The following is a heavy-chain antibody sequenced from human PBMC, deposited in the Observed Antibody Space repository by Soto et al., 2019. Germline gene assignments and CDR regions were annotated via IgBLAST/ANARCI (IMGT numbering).Heavy chain of an antibody. D-gene: IGHD5-18*01. CDR2: IWYDGSNK. Sequence: GGSLRLSCAASGFTFSSYGMHWVRQAPGKGLEWVAVIWYDGSNKYYADSVKGRFTISRDNSKNTLYLQMNSLRAEDTAVYYCARGPVDTAMADNWFDPWGQGTLVTVSS. CDR3: ARGPVDTAMADNWFDP. CDR1: GFTFSSYG. V-gene: IGHV3-33*01. J-gene: IGHJ5*02.